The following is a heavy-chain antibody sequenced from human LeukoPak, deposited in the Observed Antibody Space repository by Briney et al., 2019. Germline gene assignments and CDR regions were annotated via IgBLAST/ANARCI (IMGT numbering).Heavy chain of an antibody. J-gene: IGHJ5*02. D-gene: IGHD3-3*01. CDR1: GGSISSSSYY. Sequence: SETLSLTCTVSGGSISSSSYYWGWIRQPPGKGLEWIGSIYYSGSTYYNPSLKSRVTISVDTSKNQFSLKLSSVTAADTAVYYCARDLRNTIFGVVTHNWFDPWGQGTLVTVSS. CDR2: IYYSGST. CDR3: ARDLRNTIFGVVTHNWFDP. V-gene: IGHV4-39*07.